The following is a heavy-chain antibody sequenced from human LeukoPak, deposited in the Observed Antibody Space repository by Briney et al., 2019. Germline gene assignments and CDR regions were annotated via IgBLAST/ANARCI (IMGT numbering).Heavy chain of an antibody. CDR2: INHSGST. V-gene: IGHV4-34*01. Sequence: SETLSLTCAVYGGSFSGYYWSWIRQPPGKGLEWIGEINHSGSTNYNPSLKSRVTISVDTSKNQFSLKLSSVTAADTAVYYCARGVKALFWGQGTMVTVSS. CDR1: GGSFSGYY. CDR3: ARGVKALF. J-gene: IGHJ3*01. D-gene: IGHD3-16*02.